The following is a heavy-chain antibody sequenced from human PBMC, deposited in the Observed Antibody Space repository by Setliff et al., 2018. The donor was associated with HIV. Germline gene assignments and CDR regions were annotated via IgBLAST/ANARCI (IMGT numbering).Heavy chain of an antibody. CDR1: GFAFSDFY. D-gene: IGHD5-18*01. V-gene: IGHV3-11*01. J-gene: IGHJ4*02. CDR3: ARSVGYTFGYWNY. CDR2: ISGGGSST. Sequence: PGGSLRLSCAASGFAFSDFYMSWIRQAPGKGLEWVSYISGGGSSTNYTDSVRGRFTISRDNAKNSLYLQMSSLRADAAAVYYCARSVGYTFGYWNYRGQGTLVTVSS.